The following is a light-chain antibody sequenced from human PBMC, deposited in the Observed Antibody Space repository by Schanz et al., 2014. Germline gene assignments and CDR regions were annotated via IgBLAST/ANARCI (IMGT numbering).Light chain of an antibody. CDR1: QSVTTRS. CDR3: QQYNNWPRYT. V-gene: IGKV3-20*01. J-gene: IGKJ2*01. CDR2: GAS. Sequence: EIVLTQSPDTLSLSPGEGVTLSCRASQSVTTRSLAWYQQKPGQAPRLLIYGASTRATGIPDRFSGRGSGTDFTLTISRLEPEDFAVYYCQQYNNWPRYTFGQGTKLEIK.